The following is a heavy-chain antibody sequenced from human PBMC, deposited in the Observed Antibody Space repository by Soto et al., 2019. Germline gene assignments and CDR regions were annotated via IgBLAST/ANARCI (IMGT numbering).Heavy chain of an antibody. D-gene: IGHD3-10*01. CDR2: LYYPGST. CDR3: TRDLIFYGSGTGYMDV. Sequence: WTWIRHRSGDGLEGFGNLYYPGSTYYKPSLKSRVTISVDTSANQFSMKLSAVTVADTAIYYCTRDLIFYGSGTGYMDVWGKGTTVTVSS. J-gene: IGHJ6*03. V-gene: IGHV4-31*02.